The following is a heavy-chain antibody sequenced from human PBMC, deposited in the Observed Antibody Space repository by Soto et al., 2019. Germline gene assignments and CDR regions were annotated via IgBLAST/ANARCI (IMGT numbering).Heavy chain of an antibody. Sequence: GESLKISCKGSGYSFTSYWISWVRQMPGKGLEWMGRIDPSDSYTNYSPSFQGHVTISADKSISTAYLQWSSLKASDTAMYYCARHWASAYYYDSSGYYYDYWGQGTLVTVSS. V-gene: IGHV5-10-1*01. D-gene: IGHD3-22*01. J-gene: IGHJ4*02. CDR2: IDPSDSYT. CDR3: ARHWASAYYYDSSGYYYDY. CDR1: GYSFTSYW.